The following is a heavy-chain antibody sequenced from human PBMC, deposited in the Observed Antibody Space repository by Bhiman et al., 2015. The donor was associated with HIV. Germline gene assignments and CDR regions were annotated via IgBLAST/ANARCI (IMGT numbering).Heavy chain of an antibody. Sequence: EVQLLESGGGLVQPGGSLRLSCAASRFAFSSYAMSWIRQAPGKGLEWISYMSSSGTTVLLLDSVKGRFTISRDNAKNSLYLQMNSLRDEDTAVYYCARVEGAGNYAHAAYWGQGTLVTVSS. J-gene: IGHJ4*02. CDR2: MSSSGTTV. D-gene: IGHD3-16*01. V-gene: IGHV3-48*02. CDR3: ARVEGAGNYAHAAY. CDR1: RFAFSSYA.